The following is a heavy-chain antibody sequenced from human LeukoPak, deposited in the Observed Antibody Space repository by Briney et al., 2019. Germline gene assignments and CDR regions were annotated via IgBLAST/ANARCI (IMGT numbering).Heavy chain of an antibody. CDR3: AKRNRSSWFFSLEANWVDP. V-gene: IGHV4-59*01. CDR2: IYYSWST. Sequence: SETLTLTCTASGGSISSYYWSWLRQPPGKGLEWIGYIYYSWSTNYKPSLKSRVTISVDTSKNQFSLQLSSVTAADTAVYYCAKRNRSSWFFSLEANWVDPWGQGALVTVSS. J-gene: IGHJ5*02. D-gene: IGHD6-13*01. CDR1: GGSISSYY.